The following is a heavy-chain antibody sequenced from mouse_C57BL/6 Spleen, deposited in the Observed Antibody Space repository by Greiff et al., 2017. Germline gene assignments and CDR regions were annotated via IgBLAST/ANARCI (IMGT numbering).Heavy chain of an antibody. V-gene: IGHV5-17*01. CDR3: ARSTSQSVFAY. Sequence: EVQLVESGGGLVKPGGSLKLSCAASGFTFSDYGMNWVRQAPEKGLEWVAYISSGSSTIYYADTVKGRFTISRDNSKNTLFLQSTSLRSEDTAMYDCARSTSQSVFAYWGQGTLVTVSA. CDR2: ISSGSSTI. D-gene: IGHD3-2*02. CDR1: GFTFSDYG. J-gene: IGHJ3*01.